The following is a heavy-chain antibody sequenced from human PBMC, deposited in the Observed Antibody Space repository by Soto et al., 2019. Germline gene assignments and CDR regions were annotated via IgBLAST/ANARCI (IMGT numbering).Heavy chain of an antibody. V-gene: IGHV4-31*03. D-gene: IGHD3-22*01. CDR2: IFYRGST. CDR3: ARDNYDSSGYYYGAFHI. Sequence: QVQLQESGPGLVKPSQTLSLTCTVSGGSISSGGYYWSRIRQHPGKGLEWIGYIFYRGSTYYNPSLKSRVTISVDTSKNQFSLKLSSVTAAVTAVYYCARDNYDSSGYYYGAFHIWGQGTMVTVSS. J-gene: IGHJ3*02. CDR1: GGSISSGGYY.